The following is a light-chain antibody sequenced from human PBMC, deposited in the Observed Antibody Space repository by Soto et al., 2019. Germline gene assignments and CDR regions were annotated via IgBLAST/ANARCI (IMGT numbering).Light chain of an antibody. CDR1: SGDVGGYHY. J-gene: IGLJ1*01. V-gene: IGLV2-14*03. CDR2: DVS. CDR3: SSYTSSGTL. Sequence: QSVLTQPASVSGSPGQSITICCTGASGDVGGYHYVSWYQHHPGKAPKLMIYDVSDRPSGVSHRFSGSKSGNTASLTISGLQAEDEADYYCSSYTSSGTLFGTGTKVTVL.